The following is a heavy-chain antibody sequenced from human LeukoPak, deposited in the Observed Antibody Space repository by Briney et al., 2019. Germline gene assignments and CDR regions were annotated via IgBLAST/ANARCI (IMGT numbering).Heavy chain of an antibody. V-gene: IGHV1-8*01. CDR1: GYTFTSYD. CDR3: ARVSMRVRGPRRFDP. D-gene: IGHD3-10*01. Sequence: ASVKVSCKASGYTFTSYDVNWVRQATGQGLEWMGWMSPDSGNTGYAQKFQGRVTMTRDTSISTAYLDLSSLTSEDTAVYYCARVSMRVRGPRRFDPWDQGTLVTVSS. J-gene: IGHJ5*02. CDR2: MSPDSGNT.